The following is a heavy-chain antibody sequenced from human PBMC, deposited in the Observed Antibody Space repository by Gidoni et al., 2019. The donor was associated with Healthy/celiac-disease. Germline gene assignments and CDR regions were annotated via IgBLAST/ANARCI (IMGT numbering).Heavy chain of an antibody. Sequence: QVQLVQSGAEATTPGASMKVSSKACGYTFTSFDINWVRQATGQGLKWMGLMNPNSGNAGYAQKFQGRVTMTRNTSISTTYRELSSLISEDTAVYYCARGPDYGYYYYYMDVWGKGTTVTVSS. CDR2: MNPNSGNA. CDR1: GYTFTSFD. D-gene: IGHD4-17*01. V-gene: IGHV1-8*01. CDR3: ARGPDYGYYYYYMDV. J-gene: IGHJ6*03.